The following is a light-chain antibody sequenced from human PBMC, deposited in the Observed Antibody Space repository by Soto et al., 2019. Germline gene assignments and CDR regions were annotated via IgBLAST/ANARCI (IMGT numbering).Light chain of an antibody. J-gene: IGLJ1*01. CDR3: SSFTSTSTRL. CDR2: EVT. Sequence: QSALTQPASVSGSPGQSITISCTGTSSDIGSYDYVSWYQQHPGKAPNLIIYEVTDRPSGVSNRVSGSKSGNTASLTISGLQAEDEADYYCSSFTSTSTRLFGSGTKLTVL. V-gene: IGLV2-14*01. CDR1: SSDIGSYDY.